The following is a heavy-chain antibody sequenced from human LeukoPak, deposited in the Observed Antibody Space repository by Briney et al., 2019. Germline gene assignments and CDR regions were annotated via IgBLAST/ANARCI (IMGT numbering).Heavy chain of an antibody. CDR2: IYYSGST. V-gene: IGHV4-59*01. J-gene: IGHJ6*02. D-gene: IGHD2-2*01. CDR3: ARLRPYCSSTSCYYYYGMDV. Sequence: SETLSLTCTVSGGSISSYYWSWIRQPPGKGLEWIGYIYYSGSTNYNPSFKSRVTISVDTSKNQFSLKLSSVTAADTAVYYCARLRPYCSSTSCYYYYGMDVWGQGTTVTVSS. CDR1: GGSISSYY.